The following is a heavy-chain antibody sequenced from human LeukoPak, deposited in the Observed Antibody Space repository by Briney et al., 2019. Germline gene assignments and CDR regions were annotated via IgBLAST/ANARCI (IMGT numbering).Heavy chain of an antibody. D-gene: IGHD3-10*01. J-gene: IGHJ4*02. CDR3: ARAPYYYYDSGSGTRVTGNPDY. CDR2: ISSTTIYR. V-gene: IGHV3-21*01. Sequence: GGSLRLSCAASGFTFNTYSMNWVRQAPGKGLEWVSSISSTTIYRYYADSVGGRFTVSRDNAKNSLYLQMSSLRAEDTAVYYCARAPYYYYDSGSGTRVTGNPDYWGQGTLVTVSS. CDR1: GFTFNTYS.